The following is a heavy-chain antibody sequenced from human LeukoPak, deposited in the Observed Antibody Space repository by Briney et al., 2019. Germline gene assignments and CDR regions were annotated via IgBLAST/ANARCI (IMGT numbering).Heavy chain of an antibody. J-gene: IGHJ5*02. Sequence: SETLSLTCTVSGGSISSYYWSWIRQPPGKGLEWIGYIYYRGSTNYNPSLKSRVTISVDTSKNQFSLKLSSVTAADTAVYYCARELDFYDSSGYYYWFDPWGQGTLVTVSS. CDR1: GGSISSYY. CDR3: ARELDFYDSSGYYYWFDP. V-gene: IGHV4-59*01. D-gene: IGHD3-22*01. CDR2: IYYRGST.